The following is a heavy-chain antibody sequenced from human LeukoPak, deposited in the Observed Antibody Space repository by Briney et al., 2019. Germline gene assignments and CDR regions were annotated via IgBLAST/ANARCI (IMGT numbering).Heavy chain of an antibody. CDR3: ARTSSSSPFYYYYYMDV. J-gene: IGHJ6*03. D-gene: IGHD6-6*01. CDR1: GDSISSYY. Sequence: SETLSLTCTVSGDSISSYYWSWIRQPPGKGLEWIGYIYTSGSTNYNPSLKSRVTISVDTSKNQFSLKLSSVTAADTAVYYCARTSSSSPFYYYYYMDVWGKGTTVTVSS. V-gene: IGHV4-4*09. CDR2: IYTSGST.